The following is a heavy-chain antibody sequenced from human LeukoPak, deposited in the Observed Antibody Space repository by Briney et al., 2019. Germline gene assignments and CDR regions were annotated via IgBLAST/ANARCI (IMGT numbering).Heavy chain of an antibody. V-gene: IGHV3-7*01. J-gene: IGHJ4*01. CDR2: VKQGGSER. Sequence: GGSLRLSCAASGFTFSRHWMSWVRQAPGEGLEWVANVKQGGSERYYVDSVKVRLSISRDNATNSPYLQINRLRAEEPGISFCAREFSGLIDDWSQGTLVTVSS. CDR1: GFTFSRHW. D-gene: IGHD5-12*01. CDR3: AREFSGLIDD.